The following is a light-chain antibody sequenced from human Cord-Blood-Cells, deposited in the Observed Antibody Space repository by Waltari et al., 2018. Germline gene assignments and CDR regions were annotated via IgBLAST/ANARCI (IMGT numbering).Light chain of an antibody. V-gene: IGKV1-8*01. CDR2: AAS. Sequence: AIRITQSPSSLSASTGYRVTITCRASQGISNYLAWYQQKPGKAPKLLIYAASTLQSGVPSRFSGSGSGTDFTLTISCLQSEDFATYYCQQYYSYPFTFGPGTKVDIK. J-gene: IGKJ3*01. CDR1: QGISNY. CDR3: QQYYSYPFT.